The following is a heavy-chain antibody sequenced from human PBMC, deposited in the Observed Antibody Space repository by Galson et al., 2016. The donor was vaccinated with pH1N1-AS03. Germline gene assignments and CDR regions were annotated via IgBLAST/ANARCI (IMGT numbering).Heavy chain of an antibody. CDR2: INPNNGVT. J-gene: IGHJ6*02. V-gene: IGHV1-2*04. D-gene: IGHD2-15*01. Sequence: SCKASGYIFTGFYVHWVRQAPGQGLEWMGWINPNNGVTNYAQKFQAWVTMTGDTSISTAYLELYGLKSDDTAVYYCARDPRGPCSSATCATTHYFGMDVWGQGTTVIVSS. CDR1: GYIFTGFY. CDR3: ARDPRGPCSSATCATTHYFGMDV.